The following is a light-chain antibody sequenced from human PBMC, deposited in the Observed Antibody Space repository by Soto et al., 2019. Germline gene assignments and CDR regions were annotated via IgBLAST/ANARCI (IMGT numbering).Light chain of an antibody. CDR3: QHYHDRPPFT. J-gene: IGKJ3*01. CDR2: DAS. Sequence: EVMMTQSPATLSMSPGERATLSCRASQRIRSKLAWYQQKPGQAPRLLIYDASTRASGVPARVSGSGSGTEFTITISDMQSADVVVYYCQHYHDRPPFTFGPGTKVDLK. V-gene: IGKV3-15*01. CDR1: QRIRSK.